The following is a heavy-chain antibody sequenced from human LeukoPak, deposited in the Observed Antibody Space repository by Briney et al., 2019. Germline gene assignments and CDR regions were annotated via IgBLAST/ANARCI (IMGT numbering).Heavy chain of an antibody. CDR3: AKALPDYDFWSGYYTPFDY. Sequence: ASVKVSCKASGGTFSSYAISWVRQAPGQGLEWMGGIIPIFGTANYAQKFQGRVTITADESTSTAYMELSSLRSEDTAVYYCAKALPDYDFWSGYYTPFDYWGQGTLVTVSS. CDR2: IIPIFGTA. CDR1: GGTFSSYA. V-gene: IGHV1-69*01. D-gene: IGHD3-3*01. J-gene: IGHJ4*02.